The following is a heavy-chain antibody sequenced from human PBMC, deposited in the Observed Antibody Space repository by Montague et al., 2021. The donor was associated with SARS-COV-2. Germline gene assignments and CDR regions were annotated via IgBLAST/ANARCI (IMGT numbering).Heavy chain of an antibody. CDR3: AGDDTVLQGVTKGMDV. CDR1: GGSISSSNYY. J-gene: IGHJ6*02. Sequence: SETLSLTCTVSGGSISSSNYYWGWIRQPPGKGLEWIGNMYYSGSTYYNPSLKSRVTISIDTSKNQFSLQLSSVTAADTAVYYCAGDDTVLQGVTKGMDVWGQGTTVTVSS. CDR2: MYYSGST. V-gene: IGHV4-39*07. D-gene: IGHD3-10*01.